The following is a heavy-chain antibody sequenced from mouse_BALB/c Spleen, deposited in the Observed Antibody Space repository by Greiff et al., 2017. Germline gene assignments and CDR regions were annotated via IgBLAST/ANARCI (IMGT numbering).Heavy chain of an antibody. CDR1: GFTFSDYY. D-gene: IGHD2-14*01. V-gene: IGHV5-4*02. Sequence: EVQGVESGGGLVKPGGSLKLSCAASGFTFSDYYMYWVRQNPEKRLEWVATISDGGSYTYYPDSVKGRFTISRDNAKNNLYLQMSSLKSEDTAMYYCARRDRYDWYFDVWGAGTTVTVSS. CDR3: ARRDRYDWYFDV. J-gene: IGHJ1*01. CDR2: ISDGGSYT.